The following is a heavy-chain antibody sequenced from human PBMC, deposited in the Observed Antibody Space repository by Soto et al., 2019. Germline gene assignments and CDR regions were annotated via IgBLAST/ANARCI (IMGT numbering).Heavy chain of an antibody. D-gene: IGHD2-15*01. CDR3: TTDFRTFPVVTHSLTEAFDI. V-gene: IGHV3-15*07. J-gene: IGHJ3*02. CDR2: IKSKTDGGTT. CDR1: GFTFSNAW. Sequence: GGSLRLSCAASGFTFSNAWMNWVRQAPGKGLEWVGRIKSKTDGGTTDYAAPVKGRFTISRDDSKNTLYLQMNSLKTEDTAVYYCTTDFRTFPVVTHSLTEAFDIWGQGTMVTVSS.